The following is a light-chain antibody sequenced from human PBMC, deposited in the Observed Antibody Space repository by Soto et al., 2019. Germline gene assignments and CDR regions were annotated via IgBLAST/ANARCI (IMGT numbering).Light chain of an antibody. CDR1: QSISSW. J-gene: IGKJ1*01. CDR2: KAS. V-gene: IGKV1-5*03. CDR3: QQYNSFPT. Sequence: DIQMTQSPSTLSASVGDRVTITCRASQSISSWLAWYQQKPGKAPKLLIYKASSLESGVPSRFSGSGSGTEFTLTISSLQPDDLATYYCQQYNSFPTFGQGTKVXI.